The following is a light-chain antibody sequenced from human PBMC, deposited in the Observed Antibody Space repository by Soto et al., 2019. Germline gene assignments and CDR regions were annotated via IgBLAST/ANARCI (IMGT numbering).Light chain of an antibody. CDR1: SRNIGSYNL. CDR3: CSYAGSSTLFV. V-gene: IGLV2-23*01. Sequence: QSALTQPASVSGSPGQSITISCTGTSRNIGSYNLVSWFQQHPGKAPKLIVFEDTQRPSGVSNRFSGSKSGNTASLSISGLQADDEVDYYCCSYAGSSTLFVFGAGTKVTVL. CDR2: EDT. J-gene: IGLJ1*01.